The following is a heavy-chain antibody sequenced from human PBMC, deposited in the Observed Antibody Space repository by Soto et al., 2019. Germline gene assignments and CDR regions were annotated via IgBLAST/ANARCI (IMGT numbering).Heavy chain of an antibody. CDR3: ARLPRSQSLYSSSWYVFDY. Sequence: GESLKISRKGSGYSFTSYWISWVRQLPGKGLEWMGRIDPSDSYTNYSPSFQGHVTISADKSISTAYLQWSSLKASDTAMYYCARLPRSQSLYSSSWYVFDYWGQGALVTVSS. D-gene: IGHD6-13*01. CDR2: IDPSDSYT. J-gene: IGHJ4*02. V-gene: IGHV5-10-1*01. CDR1: GYSFTSYW.